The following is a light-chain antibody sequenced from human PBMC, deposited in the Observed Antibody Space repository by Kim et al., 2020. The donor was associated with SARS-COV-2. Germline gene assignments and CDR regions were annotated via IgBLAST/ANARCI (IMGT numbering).Light chain of an antibody. CDR1: QDISNY. Sequence: LSASVGDRVTITCQASQDISNYLNWYQQKPGKAPKLLIYDASNLETGVPSRFSGSGSGTDFTFTISSLQPEDIATYYCQQYDNLLSFGQGTKLEIK. J-gene: IGKJ2*01. CDR2: DAS. CDR3: QQYDNLLS. V-gene: IGKV1-33*01.